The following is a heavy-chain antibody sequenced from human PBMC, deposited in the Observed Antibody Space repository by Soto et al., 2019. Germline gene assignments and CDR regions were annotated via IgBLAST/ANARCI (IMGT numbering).Heavy chain of an antibody. V-gene: IGHV3-23*01. J-gene: IGHJ4*02. CDR3: AKDRESTGYFDY. CDR1: GFTFSSYA. Sequence: TGGSLRLSCAASGFTFSSYAMSWVRQAPGKGLEWVSAISGSGGSTYYADSVKGRFTISRDNSKNTLYLQMNSLRAEDTAVYYCAKDRESTGYFDYWGQGTLVTVSS. CDR2: ISGSGGST. D-gene: IGHD3-10*01.